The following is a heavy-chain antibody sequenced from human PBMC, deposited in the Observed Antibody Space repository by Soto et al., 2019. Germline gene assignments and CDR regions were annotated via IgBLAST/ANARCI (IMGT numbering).Heavy chain of an antibody. CDR2: ISGSGGST. J-gene: IGHJ4*02. Sequence: EVQLLESGGGLVQPGGSLRLACAASGFTFSTYAMIWVRQAPGNGLEWVSAISGSGGSTYYAYYVKGRCTISRDNSKNTLYLQRNRLRAEDTAVYYCATATVTTAPHGVDYWGQGTLVTVSS. D-gene: IGHD4-17*01. CDR3: ATATVTTAPHGVDY. CDR1: GFTFSTYA. V-gene: IGHV3-23*01.